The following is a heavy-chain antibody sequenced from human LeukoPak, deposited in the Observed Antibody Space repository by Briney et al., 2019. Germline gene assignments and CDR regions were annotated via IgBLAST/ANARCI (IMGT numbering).Heavy chain of an antibody. CDR2: ISSSSSYI. CDR1: GFAFSDYA. V-gene: IGHV3-21*01. Sequence: GGSLRLSCAASGFAFSDYAMTWVRQAPGKGLEWVSSISSSSSYIYYADSLKGRFTISRDNAKNSLYLQMNSLRAEDTALYYCARVPQSMVRGVVITDFYFDYWGQGTLVTVSS. J-gene: IGHJ4*02. CDR3: ARVPQSMVRGVVITDFYFDY. D-gene: IGHD3-10*01.